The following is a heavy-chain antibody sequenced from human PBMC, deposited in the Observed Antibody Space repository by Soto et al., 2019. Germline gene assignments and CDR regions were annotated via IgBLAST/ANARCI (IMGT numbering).Heavy chain of an antibody. D-gene: IGHD5-18*01. CDR3: ERDTTPLSKLCLGY. V-gene: IGHV3-33*01. J-gene: IGHJ4*02. Sequence: GGSLRLSCAASGFTFSSYGMHWVRQAPGKGLEWVAVIWYDGSNKYYADSVKGRFTISRDNSKNTLYLQMNSLRAEDTAVYYCERDTTPLSKLCLGYWRQGTLVTVSS. CDR2: IWYDGSNK. CDR1: GFTFSSYG.